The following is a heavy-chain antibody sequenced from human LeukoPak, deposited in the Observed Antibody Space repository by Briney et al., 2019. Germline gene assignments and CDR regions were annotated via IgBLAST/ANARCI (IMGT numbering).Heavy chain of an antibody. CDR1: GVAFCSYA. V-gene: IGHV3-23*01. CDR3: AKESPTDYGDYQPFGN. D-gene: IGHD4-17*01. Sequence: GGSLRLSCAASGVAFCSYAISWVRQAPGKGLEWVSAISGSGGGAYYADSVKCRFTIPRHNSKNTLYLQMNSLRAEHTAVYYCAKESPTDYGDYQPFGNWGQGTLVTVSS. J-gene: IGHJ4*02. CDR2: ISGSGGGA.